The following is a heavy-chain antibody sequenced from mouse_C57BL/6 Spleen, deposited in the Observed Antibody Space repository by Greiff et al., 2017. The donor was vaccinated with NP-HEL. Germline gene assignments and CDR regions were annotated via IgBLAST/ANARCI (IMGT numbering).Heavy chain of an antibody. V-gene: IGHV5-6*02. Sequence: DVMLVESGGDLVKPGGSLKLSCAASGFTFSSYGMSWVRQTPDKRLEWVATISSGGSYTYYPDSVKGRFTISRDNAKNTLYLQMISLMSEDTAMYYCASYGSSLDWYFDVWGTGTTVTVSS. CDR2: ISSGGSYT. CDR1: GFTFSSYG. D-gene: IGHD1-1*01. J-gene: IGHJ1*03. CDR3: ASYGSSLDWYFDV.